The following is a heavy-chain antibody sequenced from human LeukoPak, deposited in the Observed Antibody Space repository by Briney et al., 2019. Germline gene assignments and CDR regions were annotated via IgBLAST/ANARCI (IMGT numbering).Heavy chain of an antibody. J-gene: IGHJ4*02. CDR1: GGSISSGGYY. Sequence: SQTLSLTCTVSGGSISSGGYYWSWIRQPAGKGLEWIGHIYTSGSTNYNPSLKSRVTISVDTSKNQFSLKLSSVTAADTAVYYCARNYPPYFDWLFWGQGTLVTVSS. V-gene: IGHV4-61*09. D-gene: IGHD3-9*01. CDR3: ARNYPPYFDWLF. CDR2: IYTSGST.